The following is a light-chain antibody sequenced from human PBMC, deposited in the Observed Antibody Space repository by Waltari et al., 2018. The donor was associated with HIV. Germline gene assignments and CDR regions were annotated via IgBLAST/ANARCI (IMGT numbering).Light chain of an antibody. Sequence: SYVLAQPPSVSVAPGKTARITCGGNHIGSKSVHWYQQKPGKAPVVVIYYDSDRPSGIPERFSGSNSGNTATLTISRVEAGDEADYYCQVWDSSSDAYVFGTGTKVTVL. V-gene: IGLV3-21*04. CDR2: YDS. CDR3: QVWDSSSDAYV. CDR1: HIGSKS. J-gene: IGLJ1*01.